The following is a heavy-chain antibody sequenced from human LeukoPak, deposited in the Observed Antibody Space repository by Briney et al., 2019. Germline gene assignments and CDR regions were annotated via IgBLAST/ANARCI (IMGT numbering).Heavy chain of an antibody. D-gene: IGHD2-2*01. CDR1: GGSISSYY. CDR2: INHSGST. J-gene: IGHJ4*02. Sequence: PSETLSLTCTVSGGSISSYYWSWIRQPPGKGLEWIGEINHSGSTNYNPSLKSRVTISVDTSKNQFSLKLSSVTAAHTAVYYCARRRGYQLLPFPFDYWGQGTLVTVSS. CDR3: ARRRGYQLLPFPFDY. V-gene: IGHV4-34*01.